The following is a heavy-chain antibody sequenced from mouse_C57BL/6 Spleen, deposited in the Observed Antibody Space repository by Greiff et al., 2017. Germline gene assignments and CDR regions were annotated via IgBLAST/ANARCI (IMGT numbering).Heavy chain of an antibody. CDR3: ARAECYDYGAWFAY. CDR2: INPSNGGT. Sequence: VQLQQPGTELVKPGASVKLSCKASGYTFTSYWMHWVKQRPGQGLEWIGNINPSNGGTNYNEKFKSKATLTLNKASSTAYMQLSSLTSEDSAFYDCARAECYDYGAWFAYWGQGTLVTVSA. V-gene: IGHV1-53*01. CDR1: GYTFTSYW. J-gene: IGHJ3*01. D-gene: IGHD2-4*01.